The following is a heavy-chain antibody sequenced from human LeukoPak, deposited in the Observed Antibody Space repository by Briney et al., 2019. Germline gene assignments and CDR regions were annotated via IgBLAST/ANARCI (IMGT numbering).Heavy chain of an antibody. CDR2: ISAYNGNT. D-gene: IGHD3-10*01. Sequence: ASVKVSCKASGYTFTSYGISWVRQAPGQGLEWMGWISAYNGNTNYAQKLRGRVTMTTDTSTSTAYMELRSLRSDDTAVYYCARKLTPESRYYYGSGSYAFDIWGQGTMVTVSS. CDR1: GYTFTSYG. J-gene: IGHJ3*02. CDR3: ARKLTPESRYYYGSGSYAFDI. V-gene: IGHV1-18*01.